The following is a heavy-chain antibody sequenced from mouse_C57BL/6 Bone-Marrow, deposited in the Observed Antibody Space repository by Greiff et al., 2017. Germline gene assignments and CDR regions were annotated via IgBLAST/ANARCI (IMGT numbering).Heavy chain of an antibody. D-gene: IGHD3-2*02. CDR2: IDPSDSYP. CDR1: GYTFPSYW. V-gene: IGHV1-69*01. J-gene: IGHJ2*01. Sequence: VQLQPPGAELVMPGASVKLSCQASGYTFPSYWMHWVKQRPGHGLEWLGEIDPSDSYPHYHQKFKGKSTLTVDKSSSTAYMQRSSRTSEDSAVDYCARSTAQATCYLDYWGQGTTLTVSA. CDR3: ARSTAQATCYLDY.